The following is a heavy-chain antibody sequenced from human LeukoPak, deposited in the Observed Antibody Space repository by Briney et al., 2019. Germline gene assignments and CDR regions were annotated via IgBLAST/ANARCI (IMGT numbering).Heavy chain of an antibody. J-gene: IGHJ4*02. D-gene: IGHD6-19*01. CDR1: GYTLTELS. CDR2: FDPEDGET. Sequence: ASVKVSCKVSGYTLTELSMHWVRQAPGKGLEWMGGFDPEDGETIYAQKFQGRVTMTRDTSISTAYMELSRLRSDDTAVYYCARVSKVAGSFDYWGQGTLVTVSS. V-gene: IGHV1-24*01. CDR3: ARVSKVAGSFDY.